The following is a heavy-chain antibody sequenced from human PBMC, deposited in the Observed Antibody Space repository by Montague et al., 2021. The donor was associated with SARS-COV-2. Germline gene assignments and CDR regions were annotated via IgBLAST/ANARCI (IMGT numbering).Heavy chain of an antibody. CDR3: ARSAMIRGVFTSWLDP. CDR2: IYFLGNT. D-gene: IGHD3-10*01. V-gene: IGHV4-39*01. J-gene: IGHJ5*02. Sequence: SETLSLTCTASGDSVSNDRYYWGWIRQSPGKGLEWIGTIYFLGNTYYSPSLKSRVTMSVDTSKNQLSLRLTSVTASDTAIYYCARSAMIRGVFTSWLDPWGQGTLVTVSS. CDR1: GDSVSNDRYY.